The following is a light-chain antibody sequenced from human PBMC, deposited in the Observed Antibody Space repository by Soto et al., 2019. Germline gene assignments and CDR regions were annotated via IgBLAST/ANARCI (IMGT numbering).Light chain of an antibody. J-gene: IGLJ2*01. V-gene: IGLV8-61*01. CDR3: VLYMGSGISL. CDR1: SGSVSTSSY. CDR2: STN. Sequence: QTVVTQEPSFSVSPGRTVTLTCGLSSGSVSTSSYPSWYQQTPGQAPRTLIYSTNTRSSGVPDRFSGSIIGNKAALTITGAQADDESAYYCVLYMGSGISLFGGGTQLTVL.